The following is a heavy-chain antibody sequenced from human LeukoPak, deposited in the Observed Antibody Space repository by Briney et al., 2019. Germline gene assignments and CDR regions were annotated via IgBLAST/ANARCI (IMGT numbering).Heavy chain of an antibody. D-gene: IGHD3-22*01. Sequence: PSQTLSLTCTVSGGSISNDVYYWSWIRQHPGKGLEWIGYIYYSGTTYYNPSLKSRVTISVDTSKNQFSLKLSSVTAADTAVYYCARTSSGSLDYWGQGTLVTVSS. V-gene: IGHV4-31*03. J-gene: IGHJ4*02. CDR2: IYYSGTT. CDR1: GGSISNDVYY. CDR3: ARTSSGSLDY.